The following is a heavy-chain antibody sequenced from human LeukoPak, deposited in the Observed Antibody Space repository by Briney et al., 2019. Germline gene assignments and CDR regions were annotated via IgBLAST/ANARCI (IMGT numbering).Heavy chain of an antibody. V-gene: IGHV1-8*02. CDR2: MNPNSGNT. J-gene: IGHJ4*02. CDR3: ARGASRSFDY. Sequence: ASVKVSCKASGYTFTTHEIHWVRQATGQGLEWMGWMNPNSGNTGYVQKFQGRVTMTRTTSINTAYMELSGLRSEDTAVYYCARGASRSFDYWGQGTLVTVSS. CDR1: GYTFTTHE.